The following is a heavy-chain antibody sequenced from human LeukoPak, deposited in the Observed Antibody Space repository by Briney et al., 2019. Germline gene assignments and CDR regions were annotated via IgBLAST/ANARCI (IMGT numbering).Heavy chain of an antibody. Sequence: SESLSLTCAVSGYSISSGYYWGWIRQPPGKGLEWIGSIYHSGSTYYNPSLKSRVTISVDTSKNQFSLKLSSVTAADTAMYYCARDSEGIDYWGQGTLVTVSS. CDR2: IYHSGST. J-gene: IGHJ4*02. CDR1: GYSISSGYY. CDR3: ARDSEGIDY. V-gene: IGHV4-38-2*02.